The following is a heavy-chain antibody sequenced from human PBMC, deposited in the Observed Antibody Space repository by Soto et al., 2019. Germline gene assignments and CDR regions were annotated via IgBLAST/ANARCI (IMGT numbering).Heavy chain of an antibody. CDR3: ARAKNSAYRSGPRKFFYYGMDV. V-gene: IGHV4-34*01. Sequence: SETLSLTCAVYGGSFSGYYWSWIRQPPGKGLEWIGEINHSGSTNYNPSLKSRVTISLDTSKKQFSLKVASVTAADTAVYLCARAKNSAYRSGPRKFFYYGMDVWGPGTTVTVSS. J-gene: IGHJ6*02. CDR2: INHSGST. CDR1: GGSFSGYY. D-gene: IGHD5-18*01.